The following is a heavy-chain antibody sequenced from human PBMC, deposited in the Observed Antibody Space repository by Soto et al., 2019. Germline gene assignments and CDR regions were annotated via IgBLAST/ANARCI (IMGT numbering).Heavy chain of an antibody. J-gene: IGHJ4*02. V-gene: IGHV3-30-3*01. D-gene: IGHD3-3*01. Sequence: HPGGSVRLSXAASGFTFSSYAMHWVRQAPGKGLEWVAVISYDGSNKYYADSVKGRFTISRDNSKNTLYLQMNSLRAEDTAVYYCARAKLEWLLLFDYWGQGTLVTVSS. CDR2: ISYDGSNK. CDR1: GFTFSSYA. CDR3: ARAKLEWLLLFDY.